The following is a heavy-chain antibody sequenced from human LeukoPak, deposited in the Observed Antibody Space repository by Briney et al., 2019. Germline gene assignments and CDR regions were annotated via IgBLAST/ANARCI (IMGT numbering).Heavy chain of an antibody. CDR3: ARDSGTATWGYYFDY. D-gene: IGHD2-15*01. CDR1: GFTFSSYS. CDR2: ISSSSSYI. J-gene: IGHJ4*02. V-gene: IGHV3-21*01. Sequence: PGGSLRLSCAASGFTFSSYSMNWVRQAPGKGLEWVSSISSSSSYIYYADSVKGRFTISRDNSKNTLYLQMNSLRAEDTAVYYCARDSGTATWGYYFDYWGQGTLVTVSS.